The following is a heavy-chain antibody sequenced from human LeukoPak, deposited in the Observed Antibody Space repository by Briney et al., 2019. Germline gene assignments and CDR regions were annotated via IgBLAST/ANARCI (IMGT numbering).Heavy chain of an antibody. CDR3: ARVESVGALDY. CDR1: ELTVTTNY. V-gene: IGHV3-53*01. D-gene: IGHD1-26*01. Sequence: GGSLRLSCAASELTVTTNYMSWVRQAPGKGLEWVSVIYSGGSTYYADSVKGRFTISRDNSKNTLYLQMNSLRAEDTAVYYCARVESVGALDYWGQGTLVTVSS. J-gene: IGHJ4*02. CDR2: IYSGGST.